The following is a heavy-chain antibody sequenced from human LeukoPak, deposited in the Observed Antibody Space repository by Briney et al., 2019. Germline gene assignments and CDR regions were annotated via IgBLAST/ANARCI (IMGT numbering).Heavy chain of an antibody. CDR2: ISYDGSNK. Sequence: GRSLRLSCAASGFTFSSYGMHWVRQAPGKGLEWVAVISYDGSNKYYADSVKGRFTISRDNSKNTLYLQMNSLRAEDTAVYYCARGEYYDSSGYLGYWDQGTLVTVSS. V-gene: IGHV3-30*03. J-gene: IGHJ4*02. CDR1: GFTFSSYG. CDR3: ARGEYYDSSGYLGY. D-gene: IGHD3-22*01.